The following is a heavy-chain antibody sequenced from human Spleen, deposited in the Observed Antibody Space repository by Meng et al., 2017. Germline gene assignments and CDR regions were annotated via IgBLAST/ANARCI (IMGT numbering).Heavy chain of an antibody. Sequence: GRSLRLSCAASGFTFDDNAMHWVRQAPGKGLEWVSGISWNSATIGYADSVKGRFTISRDNAKNSLYLQMNSLRAEDTAFYYCASLPDSYGHSRNYWGQGTLVTVSS. D-gene: IGHD5-18*01. CDR2: ISWNSATI. CDR3: ASLPDSYGHSRNY. V-gene: IGHV3-9*01. J-gene: IGHJ4*02. CDR1: GFTFDDNA.